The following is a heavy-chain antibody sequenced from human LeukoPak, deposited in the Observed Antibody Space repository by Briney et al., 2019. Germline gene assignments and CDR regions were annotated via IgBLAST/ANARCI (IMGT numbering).Heavy chain of an antibody. J-gene: IGHJ5*02. CDR2: TYYRSKWYN. D-gene: IGHD5-12*01. Sequence: SQTLSLACAISGDSVSSNSAAWNWIRQSPSRGLEWLGRTYYRSKWYNDYAVSVKSRITINPDTSKNQFSLQLNSVTPEDTAVYYCAMGGYDPDWFDPWGQGTLVTVSS. CDR3: AMGGYDPDWFDP. V-gene: IGHV6-1*01. CDR1: GDSVSSNSAA.